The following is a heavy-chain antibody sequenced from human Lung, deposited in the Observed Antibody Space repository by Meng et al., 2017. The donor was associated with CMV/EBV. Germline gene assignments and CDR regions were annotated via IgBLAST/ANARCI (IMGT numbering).Heavy chain of an antibody. Sequence: QVRRVESGGGVVQPGRSLRLSCAASGFTFSSYAMHWVRQAPGKGLEWVAVISYDGSNKYYADSVKGRFTISRDNSKNTLYLQMNSLRAEDTAVYYCARDDSSSWGQGTLVTVSS. CDR1: GFTFSSYA. CDR2: ISYDGSNK. CDR3: ARDDSSS. J-gene: IGHJ5*02. V-gene: IGHV3-30-3*01. D-gene: IGHD3-22*01.